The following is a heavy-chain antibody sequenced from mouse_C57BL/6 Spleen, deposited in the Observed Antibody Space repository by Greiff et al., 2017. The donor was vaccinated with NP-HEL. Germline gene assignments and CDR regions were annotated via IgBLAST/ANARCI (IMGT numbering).Heavy chain of an antibody. CDR3: ARGTTVVGDYFDY. D-gene: IGHD1-1*01. V-gene: IGHV1-63*01. CDR2: IYPGGGYT. CDR1: GYTFTNYW. J-gene: IGHJ2*01. Sequence: QVQLQQSGAELVRPGTSVKMSCKASGYTFTNYWIGWAKQRPGHGLEWIGDIYPGGGYTNYNEKFKGKAILTADKSSSTAYMQFSSLTSEDSAIYYCARGTTVVGDYFDYWGQGTTLTVSS.